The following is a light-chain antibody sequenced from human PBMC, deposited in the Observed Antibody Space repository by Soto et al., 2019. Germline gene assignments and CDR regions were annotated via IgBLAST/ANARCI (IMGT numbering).Light chain of an antibody. CDR3: SSYAGSSNV. Sequence: LTQPPSSSGSPGQSVAISCTGTSSDVGGYNYVSWYQQHPGKAPKLMIYEVNKRPSGVPDRFSGSKSGNTASLTVSGLQAEDEADYYCSSYAGSSNVFGTGTKVTVL. CDR1: SSDVGGYNY. V-gene: IGLV2-8*01. J-gene: IGLJ1*01. CDR2: EVN.